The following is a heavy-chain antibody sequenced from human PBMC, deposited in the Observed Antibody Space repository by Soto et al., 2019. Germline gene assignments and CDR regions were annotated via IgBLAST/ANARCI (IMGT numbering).Heavy chain of an antibody. D-gene: IGHD3-9*01. CDR3: ARHYYDILTGSYGMDV. CDR2: IYHSGST. J-gene: IGHJ6*02. V-gene: IGHV4-30-2*01. CDR1: GGSISSGGYS. Sequence: SETLSLTCAVSGGSISSGGYSWSWIRQPPGKGLEWIGYIYHSGSTYYNPSLKSRVTISVDRSKNQFSLKLSSVTAADTAVYYCARHYYDILTGSYGMDVWGQGTTVTVSS.